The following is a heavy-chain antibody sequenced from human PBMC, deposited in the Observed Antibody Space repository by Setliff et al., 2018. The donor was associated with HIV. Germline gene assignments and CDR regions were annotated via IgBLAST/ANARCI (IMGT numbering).Heavy chain of an antibody. CDR1: GGSISSHY. D-gene: IGHD5-18*01. V-gene: IGHV4-4*07. CDR2: IYSSGGT. CDR3: ARVKYSYAQGFYYGLDV. J-gene: IGHJ6*02. Sequence: SETLSLTCTVSGGSISSHYWSWIRQPPGKGLEWIGSIYSSGGTNYNPSLKSRVTMSVDTSKSQFSLKLRSVTAADTAMFYCARVKYSYAQGFYYGLDVWGQGTTVTVSS.